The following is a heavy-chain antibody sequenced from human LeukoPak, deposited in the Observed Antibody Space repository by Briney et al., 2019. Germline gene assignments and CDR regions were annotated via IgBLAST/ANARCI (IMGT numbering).Heavy chain of an antibody. CDR2: ICYSGST. Sequence: SETLSLTCTVSGGSISSYYWSWIRQPPGKGLEWIGYICYSGSTNYNPALKSRVTISVDTSKNQFSLKLSSVTAADTAVYYCARGASNGYCSGGSCYSSKSEHWYFDLWGRGTLVTVSS. CDR3: ARGASNGYCSGGSCYSSKSEHWYFDL. J-gene: IGHJ2*01. CDR1: GGSISSYY. D-gene: IGHD2-15*01. V-gene: IGHV4-59*01.